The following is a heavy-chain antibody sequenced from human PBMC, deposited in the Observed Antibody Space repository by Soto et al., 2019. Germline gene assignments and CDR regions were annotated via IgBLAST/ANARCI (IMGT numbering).Heavy chain of an antibody. J-gene: IGHJ4*02. CDR2: ITDTGGDA. CDR3: ARGSTDSYPGSRIFDF. D-gene: IGHD3-10*01. Sequence: EVQLVESGGGLVKPGGSLRLSCAASGLTFGSRAMTWVRQAPGEGLQWVSTITDTGGDAKYADSVRGRFVISRDNSKKTLYLQMTSLTAEDSAMYYCARGSTDSYPGSRIFDFWGRGTLVTVSS. V-gene: IGHV3-23*04. CDR1: GLTFGSRA.